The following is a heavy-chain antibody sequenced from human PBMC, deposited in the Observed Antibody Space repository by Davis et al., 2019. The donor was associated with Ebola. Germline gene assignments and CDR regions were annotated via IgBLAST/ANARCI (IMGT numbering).Heavy chain of an antibody. CDR1: GYTFTSYG. V-gene: IGHV1-18*01. CDR3: AKGINMIVAYFDY. Sequence: AASVKVSCKASGYTFTSYGISWVRQAPGQGLEWMGWISAYNGNTNYAQKLQGRVTMTTDTSTSTAYMELRSLRAEDTALYYCAKGINMIVAYFDYWGQGTLVTVSS. J-gene: IGHJ4*02. D-gene: IGHD3-22*01. CDR2: ISAYNGNT.